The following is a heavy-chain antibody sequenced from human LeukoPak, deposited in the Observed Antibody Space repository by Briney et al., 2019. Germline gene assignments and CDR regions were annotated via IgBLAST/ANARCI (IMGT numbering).Heavy chain of an antibody. CDR3: ARETSQKGAHYMDV. Sequence: SETLSLTCTVSGGSISSSSYYWGWIRQPPGKGLEWIGSIYYSGSTYYSPSLKSRVTISIDTSKNQFSLKLSSVTAADTAVYYCARETSQKGAHYMDVWGKGTTVTISS. D-gene: IGHD3-16*01. V-gene: IGHV4-39*07. CDR1: GGSISSSSYY. CDR2: IYYSGST. J-gene: IGHJ6*03.